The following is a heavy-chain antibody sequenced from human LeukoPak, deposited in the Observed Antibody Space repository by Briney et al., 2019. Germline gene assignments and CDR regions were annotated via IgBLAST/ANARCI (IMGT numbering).Heavy chain of an antibody. V-gene: IGHV3-9*01. D-gene: IGHD3-16*01. Sequence: PGGSLRLSCAASGFTFDDYAMHWVRQAPGKGLEWVSGISWNSGSIGYADSVKGRFTISRDNAKNSLYLQMNSLRAEDTAVYYCARMSGVGGGDYWGQGTLVTVSS. CDR2: ISWNSGSI. CDR1: GFTFDDYA. J-gene: IGHJ4*02. CDR3: ARMSGVGGGDY.